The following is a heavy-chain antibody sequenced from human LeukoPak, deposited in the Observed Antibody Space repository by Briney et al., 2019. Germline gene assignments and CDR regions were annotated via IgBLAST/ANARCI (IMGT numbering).Heavy chain of an antibody. CDR3: ARGAVAGKFSY. D-gene: IGHD6-19*01. CDR2: IYYSGST. CDR1: GGSISSSSYY. J-gene: IGHJ4*02. V-gene: IGHV4-39*01. Sequence: SETLSLTCTVSGGSISSSSYYWGWIRQPPGKGLEWIGSIYYSGSTYYNPSLKSRVTISVDTSKNQFSLKLSSVTAVDTAVYYCARGAVAGKFSYWGQGTLVTVSS.